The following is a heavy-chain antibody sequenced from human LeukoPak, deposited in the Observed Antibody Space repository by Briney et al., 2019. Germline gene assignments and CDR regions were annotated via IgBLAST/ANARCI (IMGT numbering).Heavy chain of an antibody. CDR3: ARGGGIDASDYYAFDI. V-gene: IGHV4-61*02. Sequence: SQTLSLTCTVSGGSISSGSYYWSWIRQPAGKGLEWIGRIYTSGSTNYNPSLKSRVTISVDTYKNQFSLKLSYVHAADRAGDYCARGGGIDASDYYAFDIWGQGTMVTVSS. D-gene: IGHD3-16*02. J-gene: IGHJ3*02. CDR1: GGSISSGSYY. CDR2: IYTSGST.